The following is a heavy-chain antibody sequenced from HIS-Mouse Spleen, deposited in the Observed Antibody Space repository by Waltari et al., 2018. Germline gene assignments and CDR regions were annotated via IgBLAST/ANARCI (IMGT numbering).Heavy chain of an antibody. V-gene: IGHV3-30*18. CDR1: GFTFRSYG. Sequence: QVQLVESGGGVVQPGRSLRLSCAASGFTFRSYGIPGVRQAPGKGLEWVAVISYDGSNKYYADSVKGRFTISRDNSKNTLYLQMNSLRAEDTAVYYCAKASSGWLDYWGQGTLVTVSS. J-gene: IGHJ4*02. CDR3: AKASSGWLDY. CDR2: ISYDGSNK. D-gene: IGHD6-19*01.